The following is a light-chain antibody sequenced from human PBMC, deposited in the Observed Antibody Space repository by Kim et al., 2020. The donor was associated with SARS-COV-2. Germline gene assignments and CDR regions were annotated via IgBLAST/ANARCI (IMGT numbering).Light chain of an antibody. V-gene: IGKV1-33*01. CDR2: DAS. J-gene: IGKJ2*01. Sequence: DIQMTQSPSSLSASVGDRVTITCQASQDISNYLNWYQQKPGKAPKLLIYDASNLETGVPSRFSGSVSGTDFTFTISSLQPEDIATYYCQQYDNLPYTLGQGTKLEIK. CDR1: QDISNY. CDR3: QQYDNLPYT.